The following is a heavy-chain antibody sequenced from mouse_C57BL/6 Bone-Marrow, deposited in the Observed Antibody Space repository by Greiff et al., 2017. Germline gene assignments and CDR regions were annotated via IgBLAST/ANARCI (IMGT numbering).Heavy chain of an antibody. CDR1: GYTFTSYG. CDR3: ARKGYYGSSYAMDY. Sequence: QVQLQQSGAELARPGASVKLSCKASGYTFTSYGISWVKQRTGPGLEWIGEIYPRSGNTYYNEKFKGKATLTADKSSSTAYMELRSLTSEDSAVYFCARKGYYGSSYAMDYWGQGTSVTVSS. CDR2: IYPRSGNT. V-gene: IGHV1-81*01. D-gene: IGHD1-1*01. J-gene: IGHJ4*01.